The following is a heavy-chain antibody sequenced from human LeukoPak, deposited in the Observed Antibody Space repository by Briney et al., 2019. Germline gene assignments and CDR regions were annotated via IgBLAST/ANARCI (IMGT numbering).Heavy chain of an antibody. D-gene: IGHD2-21*01. J-gene: IGHJ4*02. V-gene: IGHV4-59*01. CDR1: GGSISSYY. Sequence: SETLSLTCTVSGGSISSYYWSWIRQPPGKGLEWIGYIYYSGSTNYNPSLKSRVTISVDTSKNQFSLKLSSVTAADTAVYYCARGNGLWWPFGYWGQGTLVTVSS. CDR2: IYYSGST. CDR3: ARGNGLWWPFGY.